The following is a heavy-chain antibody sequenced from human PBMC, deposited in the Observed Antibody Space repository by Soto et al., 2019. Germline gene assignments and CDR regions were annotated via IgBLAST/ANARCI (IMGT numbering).Heavy chain of an antibody. D-gene: IGHD1-26*01. J-gene: IGHJ4*01. Sequence: TSETLSLTCTVSGGSISSYYWSWIRQPPGKGLEWIGYIYYTGTTTYNPSIKSRVTISVDSSKNQFSLNLTSVSAADTAVYYCARQIVGVTFDYWGQGTLVTVS. CDR1: GGSISSYY. CDR3: ARQIVGVTFDY. CDR2: IYYTGTT. V-gene: IGHV4-59*08.